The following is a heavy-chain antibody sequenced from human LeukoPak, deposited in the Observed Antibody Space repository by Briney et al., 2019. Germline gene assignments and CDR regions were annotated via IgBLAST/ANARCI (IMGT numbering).Heavy chain of an antibody. CDR1: GGSIISYY. Sequence: SETLSLTCTVSGGSIISYYWSWIRQPPGKGLEWIGYIYYSGSTNYNPSLKSRVTISVDTSKNQFSLKLSSVTAADTAVYYCARSQYYDFWSGYYPLYYYGMDVWGQGTTVTVCS. J-gene: IGHJ6*02. CDR2: IYYSGST. D-gene: IGHD3-3*01. CDR3: ARSQYYDFWSGYYPLYYYGMDV. V-gene: IGHV4-59*01.